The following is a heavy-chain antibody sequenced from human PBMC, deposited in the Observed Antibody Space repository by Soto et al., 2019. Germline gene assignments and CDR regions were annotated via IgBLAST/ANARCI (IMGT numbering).Heavy chain of an antibody. CDR2: ISYDGSNK. D-gene: IGHD4-4*01. CDR3: ARPVWRDDYNWGYFDL. Sequence: QVQLVESGGGVVQPGRSLRLSCAASGFTFSSYAMHWVRQVPGKGLEWVAVISYDGSNKYYADSVKGRFTISRDNSKNTLYLQMSSRRAEDTAVYYCARPVWRDDYNWGYFDLWGRGTLVTVSS. CDR1: GFTFSSYA. V-gene: IGHV3-30-3*01. J-gene: IGHJ2*01.